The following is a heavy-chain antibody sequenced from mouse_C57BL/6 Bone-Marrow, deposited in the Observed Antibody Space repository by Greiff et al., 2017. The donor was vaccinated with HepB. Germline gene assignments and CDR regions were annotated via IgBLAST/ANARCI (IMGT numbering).Heavy chain of an antibody. Sequence: VQLKESGAELMKPGASVKLSCKASGYTFTDYNMHWVKQSHGKSLEWIGYINPNNGGTSYNQKFKGKATLTVNKSSSTAYMELRSLTSEDSAVYYCARYRDGYYVGLAMDYWGQGTSVTVSS. CDR3: ARYRDGYYVGLAMDY. V-gene: IGHV1-22*01. CDR1: GYTFTDYN. CDR2: INPNNGGT. J-gene: IGHJ4*01. D-gene: IGHD2-3*01.